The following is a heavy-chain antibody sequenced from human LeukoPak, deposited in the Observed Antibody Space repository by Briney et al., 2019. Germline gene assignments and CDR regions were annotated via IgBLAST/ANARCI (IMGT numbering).Heavy chain of an antibody. J-gene: IGHJ6*03. CDR3: AGLVRGVYYYYMDV. D-gene: IGHD3-10*01. CDR2: IYYTRST. Sequence: SETLSLTCTVSGGSISSSSYYWGWIRQPPGKGLEWIGRIYYTRSTYNNPSLKSRVTISVDTSKNQFSLKLSSVTAADTAVYYCAGLVRGVYYYYMDVWGKGTTVTISS. V-gene: IGHV4-39*07. CDR1: GGSISSSSYY.